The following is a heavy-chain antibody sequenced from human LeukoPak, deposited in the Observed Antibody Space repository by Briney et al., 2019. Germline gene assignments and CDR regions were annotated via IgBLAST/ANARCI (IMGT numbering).Heavy chain of an antibody. J-gene: IGHJ3*02. CDR2: VNPNSGST. D-gene: IGHD2-21*02. CDR1: GYTFTSYD. CDR3: ARDPRPCGGDCYTNGAFDI. V-gene: IGHV1-8*03. Sequence: ASVKVSCKASGYTFTSYDINWVRQAHGQGLELVGYVNPNSGSTAYAQNFQGRVTIPRTTSISTAYMEVSGLRSDDTAVYYCARDPRPCGGDCYTNGAFDIWGQGTLVTVSS.